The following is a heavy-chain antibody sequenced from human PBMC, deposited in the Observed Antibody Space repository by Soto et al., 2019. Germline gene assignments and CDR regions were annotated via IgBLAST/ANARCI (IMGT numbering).Heavy chain of an antibody. CDR2: ISYDGSNK. Sequence: GSLRLSCAASGFTFSSYGMHWVRQAPGKGLEWVAVISYDGSNKYYADSVKGRFTISRDNSKNTLYLQMNSLRAEDTAVYYCAKVTIFVGVPHAPFDFWGQGTLVTVFS. CDR3: AKVTIFVGVPHAPFDF. D-gene: IGHD3-3*01. V-gene: IGHV3-30*18. J-gene: IGHJ4*02. CDR1: GFTFSSYG.